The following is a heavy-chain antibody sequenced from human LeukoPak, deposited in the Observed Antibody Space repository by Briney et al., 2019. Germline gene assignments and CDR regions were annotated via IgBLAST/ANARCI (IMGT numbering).Heavy chain of an antibody. J-gene: IGHJ4*02. CDR2: IIPILGIA. D-gene: IGHD4-17*01. V-gene: IGHV1-69*04. CDR3: ARVTPRDYGDYPKEGY. CDR1: GCTFSSYA. Sequence: ASVKVSCKASGCTFSSYAISWVRQAPGQGLEWMGRIIPILGIANYAQKFQGRVTITADKSTSTAYMELSSLRSEDTAVYYCARVTPRDYGDYPKEGYWGQGTLVTVSS.